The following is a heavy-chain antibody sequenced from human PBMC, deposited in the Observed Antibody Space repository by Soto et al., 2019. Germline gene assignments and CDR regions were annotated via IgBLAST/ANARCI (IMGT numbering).Heavy chain of an antibody. CDR3: ARARGSSPLSF. CDR2: IYYRGIT. CDR1: GASVTSNRYY. Sequence: QVPLQESGPGLVKPSQTLSLPCTVSGASVTSNRYYWSWIRHHPGQGLEWIGYIYYRGITLYNPSLKSRVSLSVATSKKQFSLRLSSVTAADTAVYYCARARGSSPLSFWGQGTQVTVAS. J-gene: IGHJ4*02. V-gene: IGHV4-31*03. D-gene: IGHD3-10*01.